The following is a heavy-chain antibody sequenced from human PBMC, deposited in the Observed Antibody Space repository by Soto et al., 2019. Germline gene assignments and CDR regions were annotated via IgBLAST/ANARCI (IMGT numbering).Heavy chain of an antibody. CDR3: ARGGAGRYMYYFDY. CDR2: VWYDGGNK. V-gene: IGHV3-33*01. D-gene: IGHD1-26*01. J-gene: IGHJ4*02. Sequence: QVQLVESGGGVVQPGRSLGLSCTASGFTFSNYAMHWVRQAPGKGLEWVAVVWYDGGNKYYADSVKGRFTISRDNSDKILYLEMNSPRVEDTAVYYCARGGAGRYMYYFDYWGQGTLVTVSS. CDR1: GFTFSNYA.